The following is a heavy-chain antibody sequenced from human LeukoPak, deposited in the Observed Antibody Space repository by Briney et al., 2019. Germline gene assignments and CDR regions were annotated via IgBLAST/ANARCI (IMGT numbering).Heavy chain of an antibody. CDR3: ARGGEYSGYDPEGY. J-gene: IGHJ4*02. D-gene: IGHD5-12*01. CDR2: ISSSSSYI. V-gene: IGHV3-21*01. CDR1: GFTFSSYS. Sequence: GGSLRLSCAASGFTFSSYSMNWVRQAPGKGLEWVSSISSSSSYIYYADSVKGRFTISRDNDKNSMYLQMNSLRAEDTAVYYCARGGEYSGYDPEGYWGQGTLVTVSS.